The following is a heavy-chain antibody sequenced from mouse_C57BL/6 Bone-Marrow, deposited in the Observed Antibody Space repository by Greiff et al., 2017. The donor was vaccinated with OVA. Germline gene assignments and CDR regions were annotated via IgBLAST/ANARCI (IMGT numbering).Heavy chain of an antibody. J-gene: IGHJ2*01. V-gene: IGHV1-82*01. D-gene: IGHD1-1*01. Sequence: VKLQQSGPELVKPGASVKISCKASGYAFSSSWMNWVKQRPGKGLEWIGRIYPGDGDTNYNGKFKGKATLTADKSSSTAYMQLSSLTSEDSAVYYCARGGAVEAWGQGTTLTVSS. CDR1: GYAFSSSW. CDR3: ARGGAVEA. CDR2: IYPGDGDT.